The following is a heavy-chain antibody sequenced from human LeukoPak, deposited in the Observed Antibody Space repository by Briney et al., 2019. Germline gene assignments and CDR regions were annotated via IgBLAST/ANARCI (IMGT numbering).Heavy chain of an antibody. CDR2: IWYDGGNK. V-gene: IGHV3-33*01. CDR1: GFSFSSYG. D-gene: IGHD3-9*01. J-gene: IGHJ4*02. Sequence: GSLRLSCAASGFSFSSYGMHWVRQAPGKGLEWVAVIWYDGGNKYYADSVMGRFTISRGNSKNTLYLQMNSLRAEDTAVYYCARDVQSQLRYFDWLLNSWGQGTLVTVSS. CDR3: ARDVQSQLRYFDWLLNS.